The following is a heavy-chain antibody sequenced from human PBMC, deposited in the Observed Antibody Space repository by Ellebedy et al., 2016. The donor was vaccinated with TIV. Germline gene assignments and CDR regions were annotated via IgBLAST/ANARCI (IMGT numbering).Heavy chain of an antibody. J-gene: IGHJ4*02. CDR1: GYTFTSYY. CDR2: INPSGGRT. Sequence: ASVKVSXXASGYTFTSYYMHWVRQAPGQGLEWMGIINPSGGRTSYAQKFQGRVTMTRGTSTSTVYMELSSLRSEDTAVYYCARDLFGGVTADYWGQGTLVTVSS. CDR3: ARDLFGGVTADY. V-gene: IGHV1-46*01. D-gene: IGHD3-16*01.